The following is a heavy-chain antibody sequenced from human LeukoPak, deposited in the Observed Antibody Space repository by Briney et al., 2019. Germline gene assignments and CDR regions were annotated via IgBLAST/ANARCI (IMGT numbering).Heavy chain of an antibody. J-gene: IGHJ5*02. CDR3: AKEPREYCGRTSCPNWIDA. CDR2: INASGLTT. CDR1: GFTFSSYA. Sequence: PGGSLRLSCAASGFTFSSYAMSWVRQAPGKGLEWVSAINASGLTTYYADSVKGRFSISRDNSKNTLYLQMSSLRADDTAVYYCAKEPREYCGRTSCPNWIDAWGQGTLVTVSS. D-gene: IGHD2-2*01. V-gene: IGHV3-23*01.